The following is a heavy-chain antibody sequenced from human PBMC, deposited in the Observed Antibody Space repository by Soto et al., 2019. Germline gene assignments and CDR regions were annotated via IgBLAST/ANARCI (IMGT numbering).Heavy chain of an antibody. Sequence: GESLKISCAASGFTFSSYAMSWVLHAPGKGLEWVSAISCSGGSTYYADSVRGRFTISRDNSKNTLYLQMNSLRAEDTAVYYCAKDSPRIYYFDYWGQGTLVTVSS. V-gene: IGHV3-23*01. CDR2: ISCSGGST. CDR1: GFTFSSYA. J-gene: IGHJ4*02. CDR3: AKDSPRIYYFDY.